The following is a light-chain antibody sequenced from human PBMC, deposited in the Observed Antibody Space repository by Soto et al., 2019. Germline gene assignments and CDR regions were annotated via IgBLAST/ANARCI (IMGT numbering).Light chain of an antibody. CDR3: TSYTSTSPYV. CDR2: DVS. Sequence: QSVLTQPASVSGSPGQSITISCSGTGDDPSHYTFVSWYQQHPGKAPRLLIFDVSNRPSGVSNRFSGSKSGNTASLTISGLQAEDEADYYCTSYTSTSPYVFGPGTKVTVL. CDR1: GDDPSHYTF. J-gene: IGLJ1*01. V-gene: IGLV2-14*03.